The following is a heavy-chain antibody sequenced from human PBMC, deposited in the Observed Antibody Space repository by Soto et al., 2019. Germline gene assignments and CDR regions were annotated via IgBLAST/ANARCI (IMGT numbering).Heavy chain of an antibody. V-gene: IGHV2-5*01. D-gene: IGHD6-13*01. Sequence: QITLKESGPTLVKPTQTLTLTCTFSGFSLSTSGVGVGWIRQPPGKALEWLALIYWNDYKRYSPSLKSRLTITKDTSKLQVVLTTTTMDPLDTATYYSAHSHAPQQLVSEWFDPWGQGTLVTVSS. J-gene: IGHJ5*02. CDR3: AHSHAPQQLVSEWFDP. CDR2: IYWNDYK. CDR1: GFSLSTSGVG.